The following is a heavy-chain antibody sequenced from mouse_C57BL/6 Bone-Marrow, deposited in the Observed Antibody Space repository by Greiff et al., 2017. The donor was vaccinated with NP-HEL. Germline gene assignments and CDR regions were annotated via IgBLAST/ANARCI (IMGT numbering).Heavy chain of an antibody. Sequence: QVQLQQSGAELVRPGASVKLSCKASGYTFTDYYINWVKQRPGQGLEWIARIYPGSGNTYYNEKFKGKATLTAEKSSSTAYMQLSSLTSEDSAVYFCARSFITTVVADYYAMDYWGQGTSVTVSS. CDR3: ARSFITTVVADYYAMDY. D-gene: IGHD1-1*01. V-gene: IGHV1-76*01. CDR2: IYPGSGNT. CDR1: GYTFTDYY. J-gene: IGHJ4*01.